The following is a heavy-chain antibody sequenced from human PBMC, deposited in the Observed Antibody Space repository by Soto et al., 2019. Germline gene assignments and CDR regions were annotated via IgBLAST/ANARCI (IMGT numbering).Heavy chain of an antibody. CDR3: ASDLLLWFGELGGTDV. V-gene: IGHV1-46*01. CDR2: INPSGGST. Sequence: ASVKVSCKASGYTFTSYYMHWVRQAPGEGLEWMGIINPSGGSTSYAQKFQGRVTMTRDTSTSTVYIELSSLISEDTAVYYCASDLLLWFGELGGTDVGPQGLTVTVSS. J-gene: IGHJ6*02. CDR1: GYTFTSYY. D-gene: IGHD3-10*01.